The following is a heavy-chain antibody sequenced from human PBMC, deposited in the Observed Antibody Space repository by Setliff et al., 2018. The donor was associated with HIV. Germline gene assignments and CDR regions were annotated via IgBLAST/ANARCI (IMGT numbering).Heavy chain of an antibody. J-gene: IGHJ6*03. Sequence: SETLSLTCTVSGDSIASDGYYWSWIRQPPGKGLEWIGSAGSADYGGNAYYNPSLKSRVTISGDSSKKQFSLVLSSVTAADTAVYYCARVPSSGWYGGHHYMDVWGKGATVTVSS. D-gene: IGHD6-19*01. CDR2: AGSADYGGNA. CDR1: GDSIASDGYY. V-gene: IGHV4-39*07. CDR3: ARVPSSGWYGGHHYMDV.